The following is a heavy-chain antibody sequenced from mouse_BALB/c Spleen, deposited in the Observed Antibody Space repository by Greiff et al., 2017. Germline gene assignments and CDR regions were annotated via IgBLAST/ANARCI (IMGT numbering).Heavy chain of an antibody. Sequence: EVQGVESGAELVRPGALVKLSCKASGFNIKDYYMHWVKQRPEQGLEWIGWIDPENGNTIYDPKFQGKASITADTSSNTAYLQLSSLTSEDTAVYYCARGGGKGYAMDYWGQGTSVTVSS. CDR1: GFNIKDYY. J-gene: IGHJ4*01. CDR3: ARGGGKGYAMDY. V-gene: IGHV14-1*02. CDR2: IDPENGNT. D-gene: IGHD1-3*01.